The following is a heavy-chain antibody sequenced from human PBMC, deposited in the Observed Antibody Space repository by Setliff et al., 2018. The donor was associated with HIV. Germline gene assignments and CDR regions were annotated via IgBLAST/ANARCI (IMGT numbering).Heavy chain of an antibody. CDR1: GASISSRNW. CDR3: ARDQSIAARYLFDP. Sequence: SETLSLTCGVSGASISSRNWWSWVRQPPGKGLEWIGDIYHSGSTKENPSLTSRVTISVDKSKNQFSLKLTSVTAADTAVYYCARDQSIAARYLFDPWGQGTLVTVSS. CDR2: IYHSGST. D-gene: IGHD6-6*01. J-gene: IGHJ5*02. V-gene: IGHV4-4*02.